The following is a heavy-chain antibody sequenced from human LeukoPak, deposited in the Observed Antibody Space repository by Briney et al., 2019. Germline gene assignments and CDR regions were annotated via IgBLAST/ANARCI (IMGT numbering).Heavy chain of an antibody. D-gene: IGHD1-7*01. CDR1: GFTFSSYG. CDR3: AETGPTDY. J-gene: IGHJ4*02. Sequence: RGSLGLSCAASGFTFSSYGMHWVRQAPGKGLEWVAAISHDGSNKHYADSVKGRFTISRDNSKNTLYLQMNSLRVEDTALYLCAETGPTDYWGQGTLVTVSS. CDR2: ISHDGSNK. V-gene: IGHV3-30*18.